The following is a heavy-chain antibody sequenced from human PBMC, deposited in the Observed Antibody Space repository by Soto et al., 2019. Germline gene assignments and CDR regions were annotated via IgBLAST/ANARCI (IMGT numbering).Heavy chain of an antibody. D-gene: IGHD6-6*01. Sequence: QVQLVQSGAEVKKPGASVKVSCKVSGYSLTELSMHWVRQAPGKGLEWMGGFDPEDGETIYAQKFQGRVTMTEDTPTDTAYMELSSLRSEDTAVYYCASPGPAARARCYDFWGQGTLVTVSS. J-gene: IGHJ4*02. CDR3: ASPGPAARARCYDF. CDR1: GYSLTELS. V-gene: IGHV1-24*01. CDR2: FDPEDGET.